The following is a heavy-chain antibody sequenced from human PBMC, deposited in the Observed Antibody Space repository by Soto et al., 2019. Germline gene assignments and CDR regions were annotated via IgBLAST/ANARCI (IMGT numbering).Heavy chain of an antibody. J-gene: IGHJ3*02. CDR2: IYGGGTT. D-gene: IGHD4-4*01. Sequence: GGSLRLSFAASGLTVSSSYMIWVRQAPGKGLEWVSVIYGGGTTYYADSVKGRFTLSRDNSKNTLYLQMNNLRAEDTAVYYCARDLTTITTPDGAFDIWGQGTMVTVSS. CDR3: ARDLTTITTPDGAFDI. V-gene: IGHV3-66*01. CDR1: GLTVSSSY.